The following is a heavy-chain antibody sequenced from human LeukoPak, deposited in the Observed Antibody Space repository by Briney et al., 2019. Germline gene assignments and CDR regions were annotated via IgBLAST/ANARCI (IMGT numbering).Heavy chain of an antibody. J-gene: IGHJ6*02. D-gene: IGHD4-23*01. CDR1: GFTFSSYS. V-gene: IGHV3-74*01. CDR2: INSDGSST. CDR3: ARDDSYGGNSADYYYYGMDV. Sequence: GGSLRLSCAASGFTFSSYSMNWVRQAPGKGLVWVSRINSDGSSTSYADSVKGRFTIFRDNAKNTLYLQMNSLRAEDTAVYYCARDDSYGGNSADYYYYGMDVWGQGTTVTVSS.